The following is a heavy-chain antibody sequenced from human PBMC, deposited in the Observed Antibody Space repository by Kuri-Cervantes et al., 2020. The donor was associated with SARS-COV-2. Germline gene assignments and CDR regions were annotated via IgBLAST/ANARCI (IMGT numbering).Heavy chain of an antibody. CDR1: GFTFSSYE. V-gene: IGHV3-48*03. CDR3: ARDFRGDAFDI. J-gene: IGHJ3*02. CDR2: ISSSGSTI. Sequence: GGSLRLSCAASGFTFSSYEMNWVRQAPGKGLEWVSYISSSGSTIYYADSVKDRLTISRDNAKNSLYLQMNSLRAEDTAVYYCARDFRGDAFDIWGQGTMVTVSS.